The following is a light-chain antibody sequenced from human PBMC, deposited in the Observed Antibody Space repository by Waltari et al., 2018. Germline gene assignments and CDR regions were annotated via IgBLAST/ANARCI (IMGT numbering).Light chain of an antibody. V-gene: IGKV1-39*01. CDR3: QQSYSTPRT. CDR1: QSISSY. Sequence: DIQIPQSPSSLSASVGDRVTITCRARQSISSYLNWYQQKPGKAPKLLIYAASSLQSGVPSRFSGSGSGTDFTLTISSLQPEDFATYYCQQSYSTPRTFGGGTKVEIK. CDR2: AAS. J-gene: IGKJ4*01.